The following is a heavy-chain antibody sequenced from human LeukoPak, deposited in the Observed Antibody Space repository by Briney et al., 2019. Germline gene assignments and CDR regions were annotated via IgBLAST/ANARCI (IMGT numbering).Heavy chain of an antibody. D-gene: IGHD3-10*01. CDR1: EFTFNSYW. V-gene: IGHV3-7*01. Sequence: GGSLRLSCAASEFTFNSYWITWVRQAPGQGLEWVANINEDGSEKDYADTVKGRVTISRDNVTKSLFLQMNSLRAEDTAAYYCARWPPYASGTPYYDYGVDVWGQGTTVTVSS. CDR3: ARWPPYASGTPYYDYGVDV. J-gene: IGHJ6*02. CDR2: INEDGSEK.